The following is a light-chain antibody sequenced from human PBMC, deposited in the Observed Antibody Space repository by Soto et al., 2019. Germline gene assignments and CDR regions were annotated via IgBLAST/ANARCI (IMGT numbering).Light chain of an antibody. CDR2: DAF. J-gene: IGKJ4*01. V-gene: IGKV3-11*01. CDR3: QQYSDWPLT. Sequence: EIVMTQSPATLSLSPGERATLSCRASQSVSTCLAWYQQKPGQAPRLLIYDAFNRPTGIPARFSGSGSGTDFTLTISSLEPEDFAVYYCQQYSDWPLTFGGGTKLEI. CDR1: QSVSTC.